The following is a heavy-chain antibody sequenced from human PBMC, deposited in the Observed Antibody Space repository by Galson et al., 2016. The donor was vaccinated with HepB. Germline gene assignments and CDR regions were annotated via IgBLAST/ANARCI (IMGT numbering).Heavy chain of an antibody. CDR3: ATVGGATYGLRSDAFDI. D-gene: IGHD1-26*01. J-gene: IGHJ3*02. CDR2: FYIGGNT. CDR1: GFTVSSDY. V-gene: IGHV3-53*01. Sequence: SLRLSCATSGFTVSSDYMTWVRQAPGKGLEWVSLFYIGGNTYYGDSVKGRFTMSRDNSKNTLYLQMNSLRAEDTAIYYCATVGGATYGLRSDAFDIWGQGTMVTVSS.